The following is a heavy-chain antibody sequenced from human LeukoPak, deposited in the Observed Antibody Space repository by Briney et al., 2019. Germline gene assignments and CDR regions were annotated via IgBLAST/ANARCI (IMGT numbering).Heavy chain of an antibody. CDR3: ARSRAFNSGAFDP. V-gene: IGHV4-61*01. D-gene: IGHD1-26*01. Sequence: SETLSLTCTVSGASVSSASYWTWIRQPPGKGVEWIAHIYNGVNTNYNPSLKSRVTISVDTSKNQFSLRLNSVTAADTAVYYCARSRAFNSGAFDPGAREAWSPSPQ. CDR2: IYNGVNT. J-gene: IGHJ5*02. CDR1: GASVSSASY.